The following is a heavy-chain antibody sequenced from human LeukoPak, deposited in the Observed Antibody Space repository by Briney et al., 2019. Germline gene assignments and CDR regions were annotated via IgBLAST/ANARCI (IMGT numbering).Heavy chain of an antibody. V-gene: IGHV3-15*01. Sequence: GGSLRLSRAASGFTFSNAWMRWVRQAPGKGLEWVGRIKSKTDGGTTDYAAPVKGRFTISRDDSKNTFYLQMNSLKTDDTAVYYCTTELRWELPATDYWGQGTLVTVSS. J-gene: IGHJ4*02. CDR2: IKSKTDGGTT. CDR1: GFTFSNAW. D-gene: IGHD1-26*01. CDR3: TTELRWELPATDY.